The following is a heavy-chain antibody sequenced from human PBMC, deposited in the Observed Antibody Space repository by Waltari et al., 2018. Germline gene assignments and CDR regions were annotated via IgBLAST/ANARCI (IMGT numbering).Heavy chain of an antibody. D-gene: IGHD3-16*02. Sequence: QVQLVESGGGVVQPGRSLRLSCAASGFSFSSYGIHWVRQAPGKGLGWGAVIWYDGSGKYYVDSVRGRFTISRDNSKNTAYLQMNSLRVEDTAVYYCARDYPDMDVWGKGTTVIVSS. J-gene: IGHJ6*03. V-gene: IGHV3-33*01. CDR2: IWYDGSGK. CDR1: GFSFSSYG. CDR3: ARDYPDMDV.